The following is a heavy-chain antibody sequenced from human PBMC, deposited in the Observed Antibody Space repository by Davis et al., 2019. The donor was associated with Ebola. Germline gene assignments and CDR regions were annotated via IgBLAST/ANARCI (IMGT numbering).Heavy chain of an antibody. D-gene: IGHD2-8*01. CDR1: GFIFSDHY. J-gene: IGHJ4*02. Sequence: GGSLRLSCTVFGFIFSDHYMHWVRQAPGKGLEWVARSTNKAKTYSSEYAASVKGRFTISRDDSKNSLFLQMNSLKTEDTAVYYCTTEGGYCTNGVCFYYFDYWGQGTLVTVSS. CDR2: STNKAKTYSS. CDR3: TTEGGYCTNGVCFYYFDY. V-gene: IGHV3-72*01.